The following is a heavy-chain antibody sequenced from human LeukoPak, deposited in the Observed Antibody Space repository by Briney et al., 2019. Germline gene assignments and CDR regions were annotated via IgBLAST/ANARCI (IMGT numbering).Heavy chain of an antibody. CDR3: ARDTLPAYYYDSSGYYYPSETRTFDY. J-gene: IGHJ4*02. D-gene: IGHD3-22*01. V-gene: IGHV7-4-1*02. CDR2: INTNTGNP. Sequence: AASVKVSCKASGYTFTSYAMNWVRQAPGQGLEWMGWINTNTGNPTYAQGFTGRFVFSLDTSVSTAYLQISSLKAEDTAVYYCARDTLPAYYYDSSGYYYPSETRTFDYWGQGTLVTVSS. CDR1: GYTFTSYA.